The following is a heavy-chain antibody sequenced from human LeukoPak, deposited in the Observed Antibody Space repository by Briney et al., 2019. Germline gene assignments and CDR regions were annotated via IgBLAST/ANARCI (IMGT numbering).Heavy chain of an antibody. D-gene: IGHD6-19*01. CDR2: IYYSGST. CDR1: GGSISSGGYS. CDR3: ARDTGGWPALDAFDI. J-gene: IGHJ3*02. V-gene: IGHV4-30-4*07. Sequence: PSETLSLTCAVSGGSISSGGYSWSWIRQPPGKGLEWVGYIYYSGSTYYNPSLKSRVTISVDTSKNQFSLKLSSVTAADTAVYYCARDTGGWPALDAFDIWGQGTMVTVSS.